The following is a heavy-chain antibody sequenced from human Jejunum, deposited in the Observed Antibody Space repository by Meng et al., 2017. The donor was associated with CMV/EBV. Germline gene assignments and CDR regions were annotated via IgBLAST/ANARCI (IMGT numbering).Heavy chain of an antibody. CDR3: ARGDSSTSWLVFDY. CDR2: ISGTGGTT. V-gene: IGHV3-23*01. CDR1: GFTFNNYA. J-gene: IGHJ4*02. D-gene: IGHD6-19*01. Sequence: SGFTFNNYAMPLVRQAPGKGLEWVSTISGTGGTTYYADSVKGRFTISRDDSRNTLYLQMNSLRVEDTAVFYCARGDSSTSWLVFDYWGLGTLVTVSS.